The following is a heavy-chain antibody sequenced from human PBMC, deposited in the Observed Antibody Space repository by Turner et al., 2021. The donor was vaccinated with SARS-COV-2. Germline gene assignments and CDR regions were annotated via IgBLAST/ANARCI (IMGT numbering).Heavy chain of an antibody. D-gene: IGHD6-19*01. CDR3: ARHGFSGWDGGGMDV. V-gene: IGHV4-59*08. J-gene: IGHJ6*02. Sequence: QVQLQESGPGLVKPSETLSLTCTVSGGSISSYYWSWIRQPPGKGLEWIGYIHYSGSTNYTPSLKSRVTISVDTSKNQFSLKLSSVTAADTAVYYCARHGFSGWDGGGMDVWGQGPTVTVS. CDR2: IHYSGST. CDR1: GGSISSYY.